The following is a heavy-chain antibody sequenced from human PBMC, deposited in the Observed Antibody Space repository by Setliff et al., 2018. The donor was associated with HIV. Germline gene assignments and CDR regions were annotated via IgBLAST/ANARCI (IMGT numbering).Heavy chain of an antibody. CDR2: IHQSGTA. CDR3: ARQVGEGKWYLDS. V-gene: IGHV4-39*01. CDR1: GVSVNNDDDY. D-gene: IGHD1-26*01. J-gene: IGHJ4*01. Sequence: KPSETLSLTCAVSGVSVNNDDDYWGWIRQPPGKGLEWIAIIHQSGTAHERPSLKSRVTISIDTSENLFSLKLSGVTAADTAIYYCARQVGEGKWYLDSWGHGTLVTVSS.